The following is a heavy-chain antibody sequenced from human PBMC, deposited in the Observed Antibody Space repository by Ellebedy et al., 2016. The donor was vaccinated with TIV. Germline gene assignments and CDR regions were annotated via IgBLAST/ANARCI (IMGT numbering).Heavy chain of an antibody. CDR2: INPNSGGT. D-gene: IGHD5-12*01. J-gene: IGHJ4*02. CDR3: ARGRGYSGYDWEQPFDY. Sequence: ASVKVSCKASGYTFTGYYMRWVRQAPGQGLEWMGWINPNSGGTNYAQKFQGRVTMTRDTSISTAYMELSRLRSDDTAVYYCARGRGYSGYDWEQPFDYWGQGTLVTVSS. CDR1: GYTFTGYY. V-gene: IGHV1-2*02.